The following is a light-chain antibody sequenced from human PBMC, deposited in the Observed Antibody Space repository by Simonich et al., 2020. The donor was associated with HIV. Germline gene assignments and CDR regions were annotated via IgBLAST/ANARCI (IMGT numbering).Light chain of an antibody. CDR3: QQYNSYSPWT. CDR1: QSVLYSSNNRTY. Sequence: DIVMTQSPDSLAVSLGERATINCKSSQSVLYSSNNRTYLAWYQQKPGQPPKVLIYWASTRESGVPDRFSGSGSGTDFTLTISSLQPDDFATYYCQQYNSYSPWTFGQGTKVEIK. J-gene: IGKJ1*01. V-gene: IGKV4-1*01. CDR2: WAS.